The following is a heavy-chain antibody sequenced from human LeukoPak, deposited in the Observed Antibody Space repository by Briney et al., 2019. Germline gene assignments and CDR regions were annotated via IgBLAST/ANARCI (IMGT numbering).Heavy chain of an antibody. Sequence: PGGSLRLSCAASGFTFSSYSMNWVRQAPGKGLEWVSFISTSSIYIYYADSVKGRFTISRDNAKNSLYLQMNSLRAEDTAVYYCGRVDSSGYGLHWGLDYWGQGTLVTVSS. D-gene: IGHD3-22*01. CDR3: GRVDSSGYGLHWGLDY. CDR2: ISTSSIYI. V-gene: IGHV3-21*01. J-gene: IGHJ4*02. CDR1: GFTFSSYS.